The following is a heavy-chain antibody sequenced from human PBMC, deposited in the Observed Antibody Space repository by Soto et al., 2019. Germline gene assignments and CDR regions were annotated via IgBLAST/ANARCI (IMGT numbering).Heavy chain of an antibody. CDR3: AKDRLIFGVVAYMDV. CDR1: GFTFISYS. D-gene: IGHD3-3*01. CDR2: ISYDGSNK. Sequence: GGSLRLSCAASGFTFISYSMSWVRQATGKGLEWVAVISYDGSNKYYADSVKGRFTISRDNSKNTLYLQMNSLRAEDTAVYYCAKDRLIFGVVAYMDVWGQGTTLTVSS. V-gene: IGHV3-30*18. J-gene: IGHJ6*02.